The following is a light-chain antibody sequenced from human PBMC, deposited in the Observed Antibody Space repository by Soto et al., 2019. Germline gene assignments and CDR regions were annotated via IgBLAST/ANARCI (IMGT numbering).Light chain of an antibody. J-gene: IGKJ1*01. CDR2: AES. CDR1: QSISSY. Sequence: DIQMTESPSSLSASVGDRVTITCRASQSISSYLNWYQQKPGKAPKTLIYAESSLQSGVPSRFSGSGSGTDLTLTISSLQPEDFATYYCQKSYSTPWTCGQGTKVDIK. V-gene: IGKV1-39*01. CDR3: QKSYSTPWT.